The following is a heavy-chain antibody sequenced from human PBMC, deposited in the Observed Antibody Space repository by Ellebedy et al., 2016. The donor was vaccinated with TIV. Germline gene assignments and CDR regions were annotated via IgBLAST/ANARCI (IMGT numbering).Heavy chain of an antibody. V-gene: IGHV3-74*01. CDR3: ARGDGSSGWYFDY. CDR1: GFTFSSYW. CDR2: INSDGGTT. Sequence: GESLKISCAASGFTFSSYWMHWVRQAPGKGLVWVSRINSDGGTTSYADSVKGRFTISRDNAKNTVYLQMNSLRAEDTAVYYCARGDGSSGWYFDYWGQGALVTVSS. D-gene: IGHD6-19*01. J-gene: IGHJ4*02.